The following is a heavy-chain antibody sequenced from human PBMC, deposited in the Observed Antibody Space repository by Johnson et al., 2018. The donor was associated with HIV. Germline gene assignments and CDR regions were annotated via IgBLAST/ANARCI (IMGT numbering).Heavy chain of an antibody. Sequence: QVQLVESGGGLVQPGGSLRLSCAASGFTFSRYDMHWVRQAPGKGLEWVAVISYDGSNKYYADYVKGRFTVSRDNYKNTLYLQMNSLRAEDTALYYCAREIPYDYVWGSYRPGAFDIWGQGTMVTVSS. CDR2: ISYDGSNK. J-gene: IGHJ3*02. CDR1: GFTFSRYD. CDR3: AREIPYDYVWGSYRPGAFDI. V-gene: IGHV3-30*03. D-gene: IGHD3-16*02.